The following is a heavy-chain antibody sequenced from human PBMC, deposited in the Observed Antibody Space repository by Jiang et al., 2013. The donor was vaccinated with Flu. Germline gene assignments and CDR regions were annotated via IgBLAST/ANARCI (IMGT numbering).Heavy chain of an antibody. V-gene: IGHV1-18*01. D-gene: IGHD1-14*01. Sequence: STNSGKKDYEQKIQGRVTLTTDTSTNTAYMELTSLRSDDTAVYYCAAHHTWTEGNWFDPWGQGTLVIVSS. J-gene: IGHJ5*02. CDR3: AAHHTWTEGNWFDP. CDR2: STNSGKK.